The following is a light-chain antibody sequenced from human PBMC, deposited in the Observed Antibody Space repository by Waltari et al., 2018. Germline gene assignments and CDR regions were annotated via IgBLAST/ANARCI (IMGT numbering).Light chain of an antibody. Sequence: SALTQPPSASGSPGQSVTISCTGTSSDVGGYLYVSWYQQHTGKGPKLMSYGVSTRPSGVPDRFSGSQSGNAASLTVSGLQAEDEADYYCTSYAGSDNMVLFGGGTKLAVL. CDR1: SSDVGGYLY. J-gene: IGLJ2*01. CDR2: GVS. CDR3: TSYAGSDNMVL. V-gene: IGLV2-8*01.